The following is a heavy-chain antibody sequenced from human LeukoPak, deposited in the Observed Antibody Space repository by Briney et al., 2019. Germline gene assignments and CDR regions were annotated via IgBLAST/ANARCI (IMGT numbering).Heavy chain of an antibody. CDR2: IIPIFGTA. CDR3: ARRWVRYYYMDV. Sequence: SVKVSCKASGGTFSSYAISWVRQAPGQGLEWVGGIIPIFGTANYAQKFQGRVTITADESTSTAYMELSSLRSEDTAVYYCARRWVRYYYMDVWGKGTTVTVSS. J-gene: IGHJ6*03. V-gene: IGHV1-69*13. D-gene: IGHD4-23*01. CDR1: GGTFSSYA.